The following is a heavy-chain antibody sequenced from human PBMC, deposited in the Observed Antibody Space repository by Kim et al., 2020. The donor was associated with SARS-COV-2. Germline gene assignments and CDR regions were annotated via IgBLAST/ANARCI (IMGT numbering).Heavy chain of an antibody. J-gene: IGHJ4*01. CDR3: ARDLECNSGVCFLNPIDY. Sequence: ASVKVSCKASGYTFSGNYINWVRQAPGQGLEWMGRIRAINGATNYAQKFDGRVTMTTDTSTSTAYMELNRLTSDDTAVYYCARDLECNSGVCFLNPIDYW. CDR1: GYTFSGNY. CDR2: IRAINGAT. V-gene: IGHV1-2*06. D-gene: IGHD2-21*02.